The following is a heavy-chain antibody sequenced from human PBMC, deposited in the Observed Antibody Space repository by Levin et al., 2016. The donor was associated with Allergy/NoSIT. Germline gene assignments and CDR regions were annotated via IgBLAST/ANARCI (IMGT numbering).Heavy chain of an antibody. CDR1: GYTFTSYY. J-gene: IGHJ6*02. CDR3: ARDYPRFIVVVVAAIVDWEYYGMDV. V-gene: IGHV1-46*01. CDR2: INPSGGST. Sequence: ASVKVSCKASGYTFTSYYMHWVRQAPGQGLEWMGIINPSGGSTSYAQKFQGRVTMTRDTSTSTVYMELSSLRSEDTAVYYCARDYPRFIVVVVAAIVDWEYYGMDVWGQGTTVTVSS. D-gene: IGHD2-15*01.